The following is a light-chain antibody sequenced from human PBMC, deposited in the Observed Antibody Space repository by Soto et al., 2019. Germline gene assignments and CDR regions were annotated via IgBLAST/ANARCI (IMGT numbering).Light chain of an antibody. CDR1: TSNIGANP. V-gene: IGLV1-44*01. Sequence: QSVLTQPPSVSGTPGQRVIISCSGSTSNIGANPVNWYQQLPGTAPKLMIYEVTIRPSGVSDRFSGSKSGNTASLTVSGLQAEDEADYYCSSYTGGNPSYVFGTGTKLTVL. CDR3: SSYTGGNPSYV. J-gene: IGLJ1*01. CDR2: EVT.